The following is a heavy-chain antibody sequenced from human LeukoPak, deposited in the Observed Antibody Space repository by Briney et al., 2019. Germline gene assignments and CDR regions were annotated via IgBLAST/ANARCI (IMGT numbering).Heavy chain of an antibody. Sequence: LRQAPGQGLEWMGWINTNTGNPTYAQGFTGRFAFSLDTSVSTTYLQISSLKAEDTAVYYCARAYQRLGELSLPDYWGQGTLVTVSS. CDR2: INTNTGNP. D-gene: IGHD3-16*02. V-gene: IGHV7-4-1*02. J-gene: IGHJ4*02. CDR3: ARAYQRLGELSLPDY.